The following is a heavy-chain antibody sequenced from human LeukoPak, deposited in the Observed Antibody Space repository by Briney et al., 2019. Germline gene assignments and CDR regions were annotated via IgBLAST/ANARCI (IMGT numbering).Heavy chain of an antibody. V-gene: IGHV4-61*02. CDR1: GGSISGGSYC. D-gene: IGHD3-9*01. J-gene: IGHJ4*02. CDR3: ARAGEASGYYNGPYDY. Sequence: ASETLSLTCTVSGGSISGGSYCWSWIRQPAGRGLEWIGRVYTGGTTNYNPSLDSRVTRSVDTSKNQFSLQLSSVTAADTAVYYCARAGEASGYYNGPYDYWGQGTLVTVSS. CDR2: VYTGGTT.